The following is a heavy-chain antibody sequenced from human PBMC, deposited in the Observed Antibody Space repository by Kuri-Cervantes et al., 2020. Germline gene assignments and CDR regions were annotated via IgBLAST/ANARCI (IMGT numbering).Heavy chain of an antibody. D-gene: IGHD7-27*01. J-gene: IGHJ4*02. Sequence: ASVKVSCKASGYTFTWSTMHWVRQAPGQRLEWMGCSNAGNGNTKYSEVFQGRVTITRDTSASTAYMELSSLRSEDTAVYYCARDKSTGVFDYWGQGTLVTASS. V-gene: IGHV1-3*02. CDR2: SNAGNGNT. CDR1: GYTFTWST. CDR3: ARDKSTGVFDY.